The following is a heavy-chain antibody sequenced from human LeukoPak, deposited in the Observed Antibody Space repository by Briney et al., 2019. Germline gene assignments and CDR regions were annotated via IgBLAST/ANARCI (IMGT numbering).Heavy chain of an antibody. D-gene: IGHD6-19*01. CDR2: IYFSGST. CDR1: GGSLSSSSYY. CDR3: ARHFKGIAVAGTGDFDY. J-gene: IGHJ4*02. Sequence: PETLSLTCTVSGGSLSSSSYYWGWIRQPPGKGREWIGSIYFSGSTYYNPSLKSRVTISVDTSKNQFSRKLSSVTAADTAVDYCARHFKGIAVAGTGDFDYWGQGTVVTVSS. V-gene: IGHV4-39*01.